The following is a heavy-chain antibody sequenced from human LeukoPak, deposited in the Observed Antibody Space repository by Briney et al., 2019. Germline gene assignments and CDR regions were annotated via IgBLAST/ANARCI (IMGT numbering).Heavy chain of an antibody. V-gene: IGHV3-33*01. J-gene: IGHJ4*02. Sequence: GGSLRLSCAASGFTFNSYGMHWVRQAPGKGLEWVAVIWYDGSNKFYADSVKGRFTISRDNSKNTLYLQMNSLRVEDTAVYYCARDKFGASSSLIDYWGQGTLVTVSS. CDR2: IWYDGSNK. CDR3: ARDKFGASSSLIDY. D-gene: IGHD6-13*01. CDR1: GFTFNSYG.